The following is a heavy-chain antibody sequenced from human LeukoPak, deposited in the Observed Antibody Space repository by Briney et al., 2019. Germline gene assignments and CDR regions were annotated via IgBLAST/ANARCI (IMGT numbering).Heavy chain of an antibody. CDR3: ARLGYSYGFH. J-gene: IGHJ4*02. CDR1: GVSISNFH. D-gene: IGHD5-18*01. Sequence: SETLSLTCAVSGVSISNFHWSWIRQSAGKGLEWIGRMYSSENANYNPSLKSRVTISVDTSKNQFSLKLNSVTAADTAVYYCARLGYSYGFHWGQGTLVTVSS. CDR2: MYSSENA. V-gene: IGHV4-59*10.